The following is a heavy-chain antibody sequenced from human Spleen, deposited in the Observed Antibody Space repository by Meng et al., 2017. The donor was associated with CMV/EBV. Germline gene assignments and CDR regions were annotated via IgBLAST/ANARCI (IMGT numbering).Heavy chain of an antibody. CDR3: ARDRGTMAVDY. CDR2: ISGSGGST. D-gene: IGHD3-10*01. J-gene: IGHJ4*02. CDR1: GFTFSSYA. V-gene: IGHV3-23*01. Sequence: GESLKISCAASGFTFSSYAMSWVRQAPGKGLEWVSTISGSGGSTYYADSVKGRFTISRDNSKNTLYLQMGSLRAEDMAVYYCARDRGTMAVDYWCQGTLVTVSS.